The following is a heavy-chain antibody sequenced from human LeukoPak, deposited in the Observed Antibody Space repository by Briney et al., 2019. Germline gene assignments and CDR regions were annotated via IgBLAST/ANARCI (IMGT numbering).Heavy chain of an antibody. J-gene: IGHJ4*02. V-gene: IGHV4-59*01. D-gene: IGHD3-16*01. CDR3: ATIKHGQIFGYFDF. CDR2: IFSSGST. CDR1: GDSIISDY. Sequence: SETLSLTCTVSGDSIISDYWIWLRESPGEGGGWGGLIFSSGSTGYNPSLRSRVTISPPTPKNEFSLRLSSVTAADTAVYYCATIKHGQIFGYFDFWGQGIKVTVSS.